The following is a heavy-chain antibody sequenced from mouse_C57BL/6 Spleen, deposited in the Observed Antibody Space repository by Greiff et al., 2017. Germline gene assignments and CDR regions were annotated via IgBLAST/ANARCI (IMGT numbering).Heavy chain of an antibody. CDR2: IYPGDGDT. CDR3: ARGYYYGRSFFDY. Sequence: VQLQQSGPELVKPGASVKISCKASGYAFSSSWMNWVKQRPGKGLGWIGRIYPGDGDTNYNGKFKGKATLTADKSSSTAYMQLSSLTSEDSAVYFCARGYYYGRSFFDYWGQGTTLPVSS. D-gene: IGHD1-1*01. CDR1: GYAFSSSW. J-gene: IGHJ2*01. V-gene: IGHV1-82*01.